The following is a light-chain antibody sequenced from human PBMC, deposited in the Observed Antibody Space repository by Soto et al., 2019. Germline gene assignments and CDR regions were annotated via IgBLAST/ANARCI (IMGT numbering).Light chain of an antibody. V-gene: IGKV1-33*01. J-gene: IGKJ4*01. CDR2: DAS. Sequence: DIQMTQSPDSLSASIGDRVTITCQASQDISDFVNWYQQKPGKAPQLLIHDASKLETGVPSRFSGSGSGTDFTLTIHSMQPEDFATYFCRHYGGLPLTFGGGTKVDI. CDR3: RHYGGLPLT. CDR1: QDISDF.